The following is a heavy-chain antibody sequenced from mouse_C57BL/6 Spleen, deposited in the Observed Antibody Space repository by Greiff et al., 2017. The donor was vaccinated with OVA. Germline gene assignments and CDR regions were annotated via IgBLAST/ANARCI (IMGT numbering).Heavy chain of an antibody. CDR2: IYPGNSDT. D-gene: IGHD2-4*01. Sequence: EVQLQQSGPVLARPGASVKMSCKTSGYTFTSYWMHWVKQRPGQGLEWIGAIYPGNSDTSYNQKFKGKAKLTAVTSASTAYMELSSLTNEDSAVYYCTRKEEYDYDGGDYWGQGTSVTVSS. J-gene: IGHJ4*01. V-gene: IGHV1-5*01. CDR1: GYTFTSYW. CDR3: TRKEEYDYDGGDY.